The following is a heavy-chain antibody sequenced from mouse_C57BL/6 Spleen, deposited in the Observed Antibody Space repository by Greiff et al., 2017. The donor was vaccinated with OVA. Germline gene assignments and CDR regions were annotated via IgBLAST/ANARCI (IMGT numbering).Heavy chain of an antibody. CDR1: GYTFTSYW. J-gene: IGHJ1*03. CDR2: IDPSDSYT. V-gene: IGHV1-50*01. Sequence: QVQLQQPGAELVKPGASVKLSCKASGYTFTSYWMQWVKQRPGQGLEWIGEIDPSDSYTNYNQKFKGKATLTVDTSSSTAYMQLSSLTSEDSAVSYCANGSSYWYFDVWGTGTTVTVSS. D-gene: IGHD1-1*01. CDR3: ANGSSYWYFDV.